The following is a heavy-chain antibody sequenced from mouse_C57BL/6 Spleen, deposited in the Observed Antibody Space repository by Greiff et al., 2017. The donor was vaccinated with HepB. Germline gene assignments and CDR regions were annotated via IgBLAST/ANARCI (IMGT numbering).Heavy chain of an antibody. Sequence: VKLVESGPGLVQPSQSLSITCTVSGFSLTSYGVHWVRQSPGKGLEWLGVIWRGGSTDYNAAFMSRLSITKDNSKSQVFFKMNSLQAADTAIYYCAKNYYGSSYAMDYWGQGTSVTVSS. D-gene: IGHD1-1*01. CDR3: AKNYYGSSYAMDY. CDR1: GFSLTSYG. V-gene: IGHV2-5*01. J-gene: IGHJ4*01. CDR2: IWRGGST.